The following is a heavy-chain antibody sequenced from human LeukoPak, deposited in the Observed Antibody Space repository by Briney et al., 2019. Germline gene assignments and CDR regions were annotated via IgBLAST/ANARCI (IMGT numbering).Heavy chain of an antibody. Sequence: PGGSLRLSCAASGFTFSSYAMSWVRQAPGKGLEWVSVISDSGSGGNTYYADSVKGRFTISRDNSRNTLYLQMNSLRAEDGAVYYCAKAYYDIWTCFDYWGQGTLVTVSS. D-gene: IGHD3-9*01. CDR1: GFTFSSYA. V-gene: IGHV3-23*01. CDR2: ISDSGSGGNT. J-gene: IGHJ4*02. CDR3: AKAYYDIWTCFDY.